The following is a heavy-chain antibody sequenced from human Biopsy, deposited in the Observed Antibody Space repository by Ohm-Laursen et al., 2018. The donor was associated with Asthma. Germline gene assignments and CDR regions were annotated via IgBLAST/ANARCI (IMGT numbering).Heavy chain of an antibody. CDR3: ARHWNWGSFFDY. D-gene: IGHD7-27*01. Sequence: PGTLSLTCAVSGDSISSTYWWSWVRQPPGKGLEWIGSISYTGNTDIPSLRSRVTLSVDTSKNNFSLKLTSVTAADTAVFYCARHWNWGSFFDYWGQGMLVTVSS. J-gene: IGHJ4*02. CDR2: ISYTGNT. CDR1: GDSISSTYW. V-gene: IGHV4-4*03.